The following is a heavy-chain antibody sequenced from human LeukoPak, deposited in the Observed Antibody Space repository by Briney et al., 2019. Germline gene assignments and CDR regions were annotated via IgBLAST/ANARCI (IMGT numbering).Heavy chain of an antibody. CDR1: GYTFTSYG. CDR2: ISAYNGNT. CDR3: ARAKGYCSSTSCRDNWFDP. D-gene: IGHD2-2*01. J-gene: IGHJ5*02. Sequence: ASVKVSCKASGYTFTSYGISWVRQAPGQGLEWMGWISAYNGNTNYAQKLQGRVTMTTDTSTSTAYMELRSLRSDDTAVYYCARAKGYCSSTSCRDNWFDPWGQGTLVIVSS. V-gene: IGHV1-18*01.